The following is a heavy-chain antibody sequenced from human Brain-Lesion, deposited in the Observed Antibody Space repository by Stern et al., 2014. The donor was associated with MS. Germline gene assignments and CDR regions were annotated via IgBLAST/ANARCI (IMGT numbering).Heavy chain of an antibody. J-gene: IGHJ4*02. V-gene: IGHV1-24*01. CDR2: FDPEDGET. CDR3: ATLSPGAGGNYYRHFDY. CDR1: GYTLTELS. Sequence: QVPLGQSGAEVKKPGASVKVSCKVSGYTLTELSMHWVRQAPRNGLEWMGGFDPEDGETIYAQKFQGRGTMTEDPSTDTAYMELSSLRSEDTAVYYCATLSPGAGGNYYRHFDYWGQGTLVTVSS. D-gene: IGHD1-26*01.